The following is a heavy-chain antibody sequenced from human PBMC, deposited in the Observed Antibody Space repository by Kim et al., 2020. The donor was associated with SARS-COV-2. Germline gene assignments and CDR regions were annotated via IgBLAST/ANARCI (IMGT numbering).Heavy chain of an antibody. V-gene: IGHV3-64*01. D-gene: IGHD2-2*01. Sequence: GGSLRLSCAASGFTFSSYAMHWVRQAPGKGLEYVSAISSNGGSTYYANSVKGRFTISRDNSKNTLYLQMGSLRAEDMAVYYCAREGNGYCSSTSCYEDYYGMDVWGQGTTVTVSS. J-gene: IGHJ6*02. CDR2: ISSNGGST. CDR3: AREGNGYCSSTSCYEDYYGMDV. CDR1: GFTFSSYA.